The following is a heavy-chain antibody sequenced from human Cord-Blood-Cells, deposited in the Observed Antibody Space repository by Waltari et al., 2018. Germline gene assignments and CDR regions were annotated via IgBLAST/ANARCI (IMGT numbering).Heavy chain of an antibody. CDR1: GFTFVSSA. D-gene: IGHD1-26*01. Sequence: DVQLLESAGGSVQPGGCLRLSCAVSGFTFVSSAMSCVRQAPGKGLEWVSAISGSGGSTYYADSVKGRFTISRDNSKNTLYLQMNSLRAEDTAVYYCAKDLPPGILFDYWGQGTLVTVSS. CDR2: ISGSGGST. CDR3: AKDLPPGILFDY. V-gene: IGHV3-23*01. J-gene: IGHJ4*02.